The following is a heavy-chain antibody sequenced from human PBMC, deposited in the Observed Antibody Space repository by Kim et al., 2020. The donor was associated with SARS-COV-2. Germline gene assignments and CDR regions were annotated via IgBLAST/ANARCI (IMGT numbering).Heavy chain of an antibody. CDR2: HSGST. Sequence: HSGSTNYNPALKSRVTISVDKSKNQFSLKLSSVTAADTAVYYCARDSIDYWGQGTLVTVSS. V-gene: IGHV4-4*02. CDR3: ARDSIDY. J-gene: IGHJ4*02.